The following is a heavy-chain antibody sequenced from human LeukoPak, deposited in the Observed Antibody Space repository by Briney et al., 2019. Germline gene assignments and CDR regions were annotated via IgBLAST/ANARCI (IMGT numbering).Heavy chain of an antibody. CDR1: GGSISSFY. J-gene: IGHJ5*02. V-gene: IGHV4-4*07. Sequence: SETLSLTCIVSGGSISSFYWSWIRQPAGKGLEWIGRVYSSGNTNYNPSLKSRVTMSVDTSNNQFSLKLSSVTAADTAVYYCARRTKQQLVRSMYNWFDPWGQGTLVTVSS. CDR2: VYSSGNT. D-gene: IGHD6-13*01. CDR3: ARRTKQQLVRSMYNWFDP.